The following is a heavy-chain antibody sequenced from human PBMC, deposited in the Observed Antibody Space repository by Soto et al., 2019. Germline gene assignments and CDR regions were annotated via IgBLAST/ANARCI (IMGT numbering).Heavy chain of an antibody. CDR3: AKGRTYHYYYGMDV. CDR2: ISYDGSNK. J-gene: IGHJ6*02. CDR1: GFTFSSYG. Sequence: PGGSLRLSCAASGFTFSSYGMHWVRQAPGKGLEWVAVISYDGSNKYYADSVKGRFTISRGNSKNTLYLQMNSLRAEDTAVYYCAKGRTYHYYYGMDVWGQGTTVTVSS. V-gene: IGHV3-30*18.